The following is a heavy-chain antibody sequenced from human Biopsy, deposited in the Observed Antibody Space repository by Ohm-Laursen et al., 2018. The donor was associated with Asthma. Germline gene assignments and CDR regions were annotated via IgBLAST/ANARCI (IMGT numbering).Heavy chain of an antibody. V-gene: IGHV1-24*01. D-gene: IGHD4-17*01. Sequence: SETVSCKNYGYSLNDLSMHWVRQAPGQGLEWMGGHDHEEGGTVNARRFQGRVTMTEDTSTDTAYMELSSLSSDDTAVYYCASDFPKDYVRYNFQFWGQGTLVTVSS. CDR2: HDHEEGGT. J-gene: IGHJ4*02. CDR3: ASDFPKDYVRYNFQF. CDR1: GYSLNDLS.